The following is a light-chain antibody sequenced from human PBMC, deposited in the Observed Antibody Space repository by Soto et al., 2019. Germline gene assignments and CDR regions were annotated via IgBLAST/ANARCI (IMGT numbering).Light chain of an antibody. CDR3: QKYNGAPLT. J-gene: IGKJ4*01. V-gene: IGKV1-27*01. Sequence: DIQMTQSPSSLSASVGDRVTITCRASQGISIYLAWYQQKPGKVPKLLIYDASTLQSGVPSWFSGSGSGTDFTLTISGLQPEDVATYYCQKYNGAPLTFGGGTKVEIK. CDR2: DAS. CDR1: QGISIY.